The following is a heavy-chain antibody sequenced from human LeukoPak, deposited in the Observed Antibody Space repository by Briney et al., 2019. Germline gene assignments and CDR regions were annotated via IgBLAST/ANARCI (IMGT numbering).Heavy chain of an antibody. CDR1: GGSISSSNW. CDR3: AREGIPAAGTGPYYYYGMDV. J-gene: IGHJ6*02. V-gene: IGHV4-4*02. Sequence: SETLSLTCAVSGGSISSSNWWSWVRQPPGKGLEWIGEIYHSGSTNYYPSLKSRVTISVDKSKNQFSPKLSSVTAADTAVYYCAREGIPAAGTGPYYYYGMDVWGQGTTVTVSS. CDR2: IYHSGST. D-gene: IGHD6-13*01.